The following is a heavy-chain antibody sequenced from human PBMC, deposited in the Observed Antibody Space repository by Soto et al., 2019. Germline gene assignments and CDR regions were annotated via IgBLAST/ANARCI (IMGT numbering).Heavy chain of an antibody. Sequence: GGSLRLSCAASGFTFSSYAMSWVRQAPGKGLEWVSAISGSGGSTYYADSVKGRFTISRDNSKNTLYLQMNSLRAEDTAVYYCAKDRRYYDRSGYYDYWGQGTLVTVSS. CDR2: ISGSGGST. J-gene: IGHJ4*02. CDR3: AKDRRYYDRSGYYDY. D-gene: IGHD3-22*01. CDR1: GFTFSSYA. V-gene: IGHV3-23*01.